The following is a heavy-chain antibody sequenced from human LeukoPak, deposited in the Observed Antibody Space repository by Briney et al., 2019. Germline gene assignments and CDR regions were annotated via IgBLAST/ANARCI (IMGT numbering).Heavy chain of an antibody. J-gene: IGHJ3*02. V-gene: IGHV3-30*01. CDR3: AREADGFDI. Sequence: GGSLRLSCAASGFTFSRYTMHWVRQAPGKGLEWVALLAYDETFRYYADSVKGRFTISRDTAKTTLDLQMNSLTTEDTALYYCAREADGFDIWGQGTMVTVSS. CDR2: LAYDETFR. CDR1: GFTFSRYT.